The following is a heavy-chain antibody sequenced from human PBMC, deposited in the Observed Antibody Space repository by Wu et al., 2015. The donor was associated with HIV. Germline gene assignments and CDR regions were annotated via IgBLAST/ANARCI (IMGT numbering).Heavy chain of an antibody. Sequence: QVQLLQSGPEVRKPGASVKVSCKVSGYTFNIFNINWVRQISGLGLEWMGWMNPKSGSAAYSQKFQGRVSMTRDTSISTAYLEVNSLTSEDTAVYYCVRVGVLMTSDGNMEYFNTGARAPWSTVSS. J-gene: IGHJ1*01. CDR3: VRVGVLMTSDGNMEYFNT. CDR2: MNPKSGSA. D-gene: IGHD1-26*01. V-gene: IGHV1-8*01. CDR1: GYTFNIFN.